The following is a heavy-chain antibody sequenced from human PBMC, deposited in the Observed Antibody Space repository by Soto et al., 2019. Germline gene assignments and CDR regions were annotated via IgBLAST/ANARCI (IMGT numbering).Heavy chain of an antibody. CDR1: GGSMSSGGYS. V-gene: IGHV4-30-2*01. J-gene: IGHJ6*02. Sequence: QLQLQESGSGLVKPSQTLSLTCAVSGGSMSSGGYSWSWIRQPPGKGLEWIGYIYHNGSPYYNPSRKSRVTISDRSKNQFSLKLSSVTAADTAGYYCARVPDVWGQGTTVTVSS. CDR3: ARVPDV. CDR2: IYHNGSP.